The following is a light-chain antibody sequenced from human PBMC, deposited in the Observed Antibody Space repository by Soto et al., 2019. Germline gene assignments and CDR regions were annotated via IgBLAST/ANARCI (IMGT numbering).Light chain of an antibody. CDR1: SSDVGGYNY. CDR2: EVS. Sequence: QSALTQPASVSGSPGQSITISCTGTSSDVGGYNYVSWYQQHPGKAPKLMIYEVSNRPSGVSNRFSGSKSGNTASLTISGLQAEDEADYYCSSYAGSYTLYVFGTGTSSPS. V-gene: IGLV2-14*01. J-gene: IGLJ1*01. CDR3: SSYAGSYTLYV.